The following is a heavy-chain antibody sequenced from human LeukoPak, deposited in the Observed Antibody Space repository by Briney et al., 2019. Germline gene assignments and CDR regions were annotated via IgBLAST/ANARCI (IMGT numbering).Heavy chain of an antibody. Sequence: SETLSLTCTVSGGSISSYYWSWIRQPPGKGLEWIGYIYTSGSTNYNPSLKSRVTISVDTSKNQFSLKLSSVTAADTAVYYYARASYYDPPRAYYYYMDIWGKGTTVTVSS. CDR3: ARASYYDPPRAYYYYMDI. V-gene: IGHV4-4*09. D-gene: IGHD3-3*01. CDR1: GGSISSYY. J-gene: IGHJ6*03. CDR2: IYTSGST.